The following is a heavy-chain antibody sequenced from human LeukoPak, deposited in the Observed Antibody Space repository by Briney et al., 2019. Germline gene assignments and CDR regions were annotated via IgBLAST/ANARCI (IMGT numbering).Heavy chain of an antibody. CDR2: ISSSSSYI. V-gene: IGHV3-21*01. Sequence: GGSLRLSCAASGFTFSSYSMNWVRQAPGKGLEWVSSISSSSSYIYYADSVKGRFTISRDNAKNSLFLQMDSLRAEDTAVYFCARGGDSWEEGPVETFDRWGRGTLVTVSS. J-gene: IGHJ4*02. D-gene: IGHD2-21*02. CDR1: GFTFSSYS. CDR3: ARGGDSWEEGPVETFDR.